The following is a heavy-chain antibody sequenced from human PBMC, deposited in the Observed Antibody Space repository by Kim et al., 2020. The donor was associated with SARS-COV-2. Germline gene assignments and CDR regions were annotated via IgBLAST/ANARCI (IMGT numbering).Heavy chain of an antibody. CDR1: GGSFSGYY. J-gene: IGHJ6*02. CDR2: INHSGST. Sequence: PSETLSLTCAVYGGSFSGYYWSWIRQPPGKGLEWIGEINHSGSTNYNPSLKSRVTISVDTSKNQFSLKLSSVTAADTAVYYCARTKKLYYYYGMDVWGQGTTVTVSS. D-gene: IGHD1-26*01. CDR3: ARTKKLYYYYGMDV. V-gene: IGHV4-34*01.